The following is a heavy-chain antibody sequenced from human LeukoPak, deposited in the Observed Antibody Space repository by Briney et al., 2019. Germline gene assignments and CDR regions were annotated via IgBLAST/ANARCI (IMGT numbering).Heavy chain of an antibody. CDR3: ARATELELLTAPPDI. CDR1: GGTFSSFA. D-gene: IGHD1-7*01. V-gene: IGHV1-69*05. Sequence: GASVKVSCKASGGTFSSFAISWVRQAPGQGLEWTGGIIPMSGTANYAQKFQGRVTITTDGSTSTAYMELSSLRPEDTAVYYCARATELELLTAPPDIWGQGTMVTVSS. CDR2: IIPMSGTA. J-gene: IGHJ3*02.